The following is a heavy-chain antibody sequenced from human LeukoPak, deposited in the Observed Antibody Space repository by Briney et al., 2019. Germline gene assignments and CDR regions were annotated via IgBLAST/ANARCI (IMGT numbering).Heavy chain of an antibody. D-gene: IGHD3-9*01. V-gene: IGHV2-5*02. J-gene: IGHJ4*02. Sequence: SGPTLVNPTQTLTLTCTFSGFSLSTSGVGVGWIRQPPGKALEWLALIYWDDDKRYSPSLKSRLTITKDTSKNQVVLTMTNMDPVDTATYYCAHATPGGYFDWLLYYFDYWGQGTLVAVSS. CDR2: IYWDDDK. CDR1: GFSLSTSGVG. CDR3: AHATPGGYFDWLLYYFDY.